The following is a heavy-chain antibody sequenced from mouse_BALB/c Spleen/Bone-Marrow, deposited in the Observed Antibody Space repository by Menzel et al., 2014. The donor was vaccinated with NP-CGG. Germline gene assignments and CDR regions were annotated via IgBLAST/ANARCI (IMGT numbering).Heavy chain of an antibody. D-gene: IGHD2-14*01. CDR1: GFTFSSCA. CDR3: ARAGRYDENFDY. V-gene: IGHV5-9-3*01. CDR2: ISSGGSYT. J-gene: IGHJ2*01. Sequence: EVQVVESGGGLVKPGGSLKLSCAASGFTFSSCAMSWVRQTPEKRLEWVATISSGGSYTYCLDSVKGRFTISRDNAKNTLYLQMSSLRSKDTAMYYCARAGRYDENFDYWGQGTTLTVSS.